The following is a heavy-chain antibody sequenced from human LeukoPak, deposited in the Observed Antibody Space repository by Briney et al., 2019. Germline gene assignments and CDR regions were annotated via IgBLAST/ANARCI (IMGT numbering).Heavy chain of an antibody. D-gene: IGHD2-21*02. CDR1: GGCFSGYY. CDR2: INHSGST. Sequence: PSETLSLTCAVYGGCFSGYYWSWIRQPPGKGLEWIGEINHSGSTNYNPSLKSRVTISVDTSKNQFSLKLSSVTAADTAVYYCARKSVVVTAYDYWGQGTLVTVSS. J-gene: IGHJ4*02. CDR3: ARKSVVVTAYDY. V-gene: IGHV4-34*01.